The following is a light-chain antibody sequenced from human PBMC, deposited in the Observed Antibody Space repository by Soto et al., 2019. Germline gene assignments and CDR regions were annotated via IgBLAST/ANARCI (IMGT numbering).Light chain of an antibody. J-gene: IGKJ4*01. CDR1: QSVSSN. CDR2: GAS. CDR3: QQYNNWPPRIT. V-gene: IGKV3-15*01. Sequence: EIVMTQSPATLSVSPGERATLSCRASQSVSSNLAWYQQKPGQAPRLLIYGASTRATGILARFSGSGSGTEFTLTISSLQSEDFAVYYCQQYNNWPPRITFGGGTKVEIK.